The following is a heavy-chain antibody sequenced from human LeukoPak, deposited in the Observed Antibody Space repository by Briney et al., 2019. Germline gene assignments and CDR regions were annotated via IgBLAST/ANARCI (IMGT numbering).Heavy chain of an antibody. CDR1: GYSFTSYW. Sequence: GESLKISCKGSGYSFTSYWISWVRQMPGKGLEWMGRIDPSDSYTNYSPSFQGHVTISADKSISTAYLQWSSLKASDTAMYYCAIKYHYYYGMDVWGQGTTVTVSS. J-gene: IGHJ6*02. CDR3: AIKYHYYYGMDV. CDR2: IDPSDSYT. V-gene: IGHV5-10-1*01.